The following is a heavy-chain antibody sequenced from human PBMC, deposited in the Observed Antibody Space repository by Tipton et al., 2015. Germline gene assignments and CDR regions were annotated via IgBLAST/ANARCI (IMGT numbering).Heavy chain of an antibody. CDR2: TFYTGTT. Sequence: TLSLTCAVSGGSINMNNWWSWIRQRPVKGLEWIGYTFYTGTTDYNPSLKSRLTISVDTSKNQFSLKLSSVTAADTAVYYCAREGTVITRGYFQDWGQGTLVSVSS. CDR3: AREGTVITRGYFQD. J-gene: IGHJ1*01. V-gene: IGHV4-31*11. D-gene: IGHD4-23*01. CDR1: GGSINMNNW.